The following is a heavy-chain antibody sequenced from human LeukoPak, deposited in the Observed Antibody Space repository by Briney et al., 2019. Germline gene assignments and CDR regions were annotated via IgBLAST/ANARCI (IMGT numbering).Heavy chain of an antibody. J-gene: IGHJ4*02. Sequence: SETLSLTCTVSGGSISSYYWSWIRQPPGKGLEWIGYIYYSGSTNYNPSLKSRVTISVDTSKNQFSLKLSSVTAADTAVDYCARGGRVGAIDYWGQGTLVTVSS. CDR1: GGSISSYY. V-gene: IGHV4-59*01. D-gene: IGHD1-26*01. CDR2: IYYSGST. CDR3: ARGGRVGAIDY.